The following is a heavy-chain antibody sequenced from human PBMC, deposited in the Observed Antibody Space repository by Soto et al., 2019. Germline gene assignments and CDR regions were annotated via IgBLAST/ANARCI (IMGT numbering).Heavy chain of an antibody. V-gene: IGHV3-15*01. CDR1: GFTFSNYA. J-gene: IGHJ6*02. CDR2: IKSKTDGGTT. CDR3: TTLGYDFWSGYLPYYYYGMDV. D-gene: IGHD3-3*01. Sequence: GGSLRLSCAGSGFTFSNYAMSWVRQAPGKGLEWVGRIKSKTDGGTTDYAAPVKGRFTISRDDSKNTLYLQMNSLKTEDTAVYYCTTLGYDFWSGYLPYYYYGMDVWGQGTTVTVSS.